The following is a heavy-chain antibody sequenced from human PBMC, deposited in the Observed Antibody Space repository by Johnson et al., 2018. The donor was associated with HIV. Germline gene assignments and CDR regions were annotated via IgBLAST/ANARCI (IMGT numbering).Heavy chain of an antibody. CDR1: GFTFSSYW. CDR3: AAYYDFWSGSYTSGFDI. CDR2: ITWNGGGT. D-gene: IGHD3-3*01. J-gene: IGHJ3*02. V-gene: IGHV3-11*06. Sequence: QVQLVESGGGLVKPGGSLRLSCAASGFTFSSYWMHWIRQAPGKGLEWVSGITWNGGGTHYADSVKGRFTISRDNAKNSLYLQMNSLRAEDTAMYYCAAYYDFWSGSYTSGFDIWGQGTMVTVSS.